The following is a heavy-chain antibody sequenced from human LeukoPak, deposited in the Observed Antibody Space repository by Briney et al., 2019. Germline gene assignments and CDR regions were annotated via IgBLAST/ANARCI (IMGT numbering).Heavy chain of an antibody. Sequence: SETLSLTCAVYGGSFSGYYWSWIRQPPGKGLEWIGEINHSGSTNYNPSLKSRVTISVGTSKNQFSLKLSSVTAADTAVYYCARGPLYYYDSSGYRDYWGQGTLVTVSS. J-gene: IGHJ4*02. CDR2: INHSGST. CDR1: GGSFSGYY. D-gene: IGHD3-22*01. CDR3: ARGPLYYYDSSGYRDY. V-gene: IGHV4-34*01.